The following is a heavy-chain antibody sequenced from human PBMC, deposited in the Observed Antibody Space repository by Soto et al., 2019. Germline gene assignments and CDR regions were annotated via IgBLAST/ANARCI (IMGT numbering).Heavy chain of an antibody. D-gene: IGHD3-9*01. CDR3: ARDILTRFPWGSATAQYSYYGMEV. J-gene: IGHJ6*02. V-gene: IGHV1-18*01. CDR1: GYTFISYS. Sequence: QVQLVQSGSETKKPGASVKVSCKAAGYTFISYSISWVRQAPGQGLEWLGRITTYNGNTNYAQNFQGRVTLTADTSTNTAYMDLRSLTSDDTAVYYCARDILTRFPWGSATAQYSYYGMEVWGQGTTVTVSS. CDR2: ITTYNGNT.